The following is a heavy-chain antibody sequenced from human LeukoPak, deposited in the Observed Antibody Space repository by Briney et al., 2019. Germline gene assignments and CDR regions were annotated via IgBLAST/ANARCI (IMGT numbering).Heavy chain of an antibody. J-gene: IGHJ6*02. V-gene: IGHV1-46*01. Sequence: ASVKVSCKASGYTFTSYYMHWVRQAPGQGLEWMGIINPSGGSTSYAQKFQGRVTMTRDTSTSTVYMELSSLRSEDTAVYYCAREARNYDFWSGHYYYGMDVWGQGTTVTVSS. CDR2: INPSGGST. CDR3: AREARNYDFWSGHYYYGMDV. CDR1: GYTFTSYY. D-gene: IGHD3-3*01.